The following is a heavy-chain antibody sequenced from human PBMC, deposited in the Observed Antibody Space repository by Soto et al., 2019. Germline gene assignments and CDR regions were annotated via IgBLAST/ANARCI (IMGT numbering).Heavy chain of an antibody. J-gene: IGHJ4*02. D-gene: IGHD3-16*01. Sequence: QVQLVQSGAEVKKPGASVKVSCKASGYTFTSYDINWVRQATGQGLEWMGWMNPNSGNTGYAQKFQGRVTMTRNTSISTAYMELSSLRSEDTAVYYCARGSYEYIWGRTNPFDYWGQGTLVTVSS. V-gene: IGHV1-8*01. CDR3: ARGSYEYIWGRTNPFDY. CDR1: GYTFTSYD. CDR2: MNPNSGNT.